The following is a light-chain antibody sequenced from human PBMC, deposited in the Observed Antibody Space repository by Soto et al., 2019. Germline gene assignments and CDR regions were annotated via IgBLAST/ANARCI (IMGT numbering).Light chain of an antibody. J-gene: IGKJ4*01. Sequence: EIVMTQSPATLSVSPGARVTLSCSASQSGNSNLAWYQQKPGQTPKLLIYVASTRATGIPARFSGSGSGTEFTLTISSLQSEDFAIYYCQQYNAWPLTFGGGTKVEFK. CDR1: QSGNSN. V-gene: IGKV3-15*01. CDR2: VAS. CDR3: QQYNAWPLT.